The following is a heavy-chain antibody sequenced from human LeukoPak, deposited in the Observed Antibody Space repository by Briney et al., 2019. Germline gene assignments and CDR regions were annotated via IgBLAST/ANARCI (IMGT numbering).Heavy chain of an antibody. CDR1: GGSFSGYY. D-gene: IGHD5-18*01. Sequence: PSETLSLNCAVYGGSFSGYYRSWIRQPPGKGLEWIGEINHSGSTNYNPSLKSRVTISVDTSKNQFSLKLSSVTAADTAVYYCARGPIQLWPIDYWGQGTLVTVSS. CDR2: INHSGST. V-gene: IGHV4-34*01. CDR3: ARGPIQLWPIDY. J-gene: IGHJ4*02.